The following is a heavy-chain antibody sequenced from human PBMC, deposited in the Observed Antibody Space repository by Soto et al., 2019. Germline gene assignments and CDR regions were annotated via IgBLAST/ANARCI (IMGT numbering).Heavy chain of an antibody. V-gene: IGHV1-46*01. CDR1: GYRFTTYY. CDR3: ARDLAAGDL. D-gene: IGHD2-21*01. CDR2: INPTGGST. Sequence: QAHLVQSGAEVRKPGASVKVSCKPFGYRFTTYYIHWVRQAPGHGLAWMAIINPTGGSTNYAQKFRVRITLPMDTSTSTVYMELSSLRSEDTAMCYCARDLAAGDLWGQGTLVNVSS. J-gene: IGHJ4*02.